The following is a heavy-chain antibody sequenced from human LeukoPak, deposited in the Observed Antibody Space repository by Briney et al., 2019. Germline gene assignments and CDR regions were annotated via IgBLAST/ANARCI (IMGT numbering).Heavy chain of an antibody. CDR3: ARDSGEYYDFWSGYLSLHWYFDY. D-gene: IGHD3-3*01. V-gene: IGHV3-7*01. CDR1: GFTFSSYA. J-gene: IGHJ4*02. CDR2: IKQDGSEK. Sequence: GGSLRLSCAASGFTFSSYAMSWVRQAPGKGLEWVANIKQDGSEKYYVDSVKGRFTISRDNAKNSLYLQMNSLRAEDTAVYYCARDSGEYYDFWSGYLSLHWYFDYWGQGTLVTVSS.